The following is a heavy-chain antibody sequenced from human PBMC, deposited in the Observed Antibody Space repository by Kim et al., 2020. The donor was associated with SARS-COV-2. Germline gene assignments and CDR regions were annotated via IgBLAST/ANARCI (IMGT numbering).Heavy chain of an antibody. Sequence: GGSLRLSCAASGFTFSSYEMNWVRQAPGKGLEWVSYISSSGSTIYYADSVKGRFTISRDNAKNSLYLQMNSLRAEDTAVYYCASICGGDCSSGYWGQGTLVTVSS. CDR1: GFTFSSYE. CDR2: ISSSGSTI. D-gene: IGHD2-21*02. CDR3: ASICGGDCSSGY. J-gene: IGHJ4*02. V-gene: IGHV3-48*03.